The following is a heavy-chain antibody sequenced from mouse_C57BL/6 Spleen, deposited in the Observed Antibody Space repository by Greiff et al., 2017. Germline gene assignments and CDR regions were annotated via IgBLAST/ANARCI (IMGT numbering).Heavy chain of an antibody. V-gene: IGHV1-81*01. J-gene: IGHJ1*03. CDR1: GYTFTSYG. Sequence: VQLQQSGAELARPGASVKLSCKASGYTFTSYGISWVKQRTGQGLEWIGEIYPRSGNTYYNEKFKGQVTLTADKSYSTAYLELRSLMTEDSAVYFCARSTAGGGGYWDFDVWGTGTTVTVSS. CDR2: IYPRSGNT. CDR3: ARSTAGGGGYWDFDV. D-gene: IGHD4-1*02.